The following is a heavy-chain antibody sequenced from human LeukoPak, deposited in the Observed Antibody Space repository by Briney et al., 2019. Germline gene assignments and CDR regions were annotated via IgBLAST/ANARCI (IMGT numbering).Heavy chain of an antibody. J-gene: IGHJ4*02. CDR2: IYHSGST. CDR3: ARQTTATTYDY. CDR1: GGSFSGYY. V-gene: IGHV4-34*01. Sequence: PSETLSLTCAVYGGSFSGYYWGWIRQPPGKGLEWIGSIYHSGSTFYNPSLKSRVTISVDTSKNQFSLKLSSVTAADTAVYYCARQTTATTYDYWGQGTLVTVSS. D-gene: IGHD4-17*01.